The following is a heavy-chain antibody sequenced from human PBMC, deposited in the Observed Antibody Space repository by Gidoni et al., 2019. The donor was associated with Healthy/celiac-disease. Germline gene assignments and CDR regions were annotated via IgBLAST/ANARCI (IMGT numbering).Heavy chain of an antibody. CDR3: ARDGFDYDSSGYYLRPYGMDV. D-gene: IGHD3-22*01. Sequence: EVQLVESGGGLVKPGGSLRLSCAASGFTFSSYSMNWVRQAPGKGLEWVSSISSSSSYIYYADSVKGRFTISRDNAKNSLYLQMNSLRAEDTAVYYCARDGFDYDSSGYYLRPYGMDVWGQGTTVTVSS. CDR1: GFTFSSYS. CDR2: ISSSSSYI. J-gene: IGHJ6*02. V-gene: IGHV3-21*01.